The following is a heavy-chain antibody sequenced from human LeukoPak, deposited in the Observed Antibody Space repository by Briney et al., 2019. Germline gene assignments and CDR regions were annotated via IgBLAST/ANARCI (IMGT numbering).Heavy chain of an antibody. D-gene: IGHD3-3*01. Sequence: SETLSLTCIVSGGSISSGDYYWSWIRQPPGKGLEWIGYIYYSGSTYYNPSLKSRVTISVDTSKNQFSLKLSSVTAADTAVYYCARVYDFWSGYLVDPWGQGTLVTVSS. V-gene: IGHV4-30-4*08. CDR2: IYYSGST. J-gene: IGHJ5*02. CDR3: ARVYDFWSGYLVDP. CDR1: GGSISSGDYY.